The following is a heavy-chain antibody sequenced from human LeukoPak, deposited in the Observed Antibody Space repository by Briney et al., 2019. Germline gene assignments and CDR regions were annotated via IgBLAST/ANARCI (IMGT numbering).Heavy chain of an antibody. CDR2: IKSKTDGGTT. J-gene: IGHJ4*02. Sequence: PGGSLRLSCAASGFTFSNACMSWVRQAPGKGLEWVGRIKSKTDGGTTDYAAPVKGRFTISRDDSKNTLYLQMNSLKTEDTAVYYCTTERDMVRGVIPLYYFDYWGQGTLVTVSS. CDR1: GFTFSNAC. CDR3: TTERDMVRGVIPLYYFDY. V-gene: IGHV3-15*01. D-gene: IGHD3-10*01.